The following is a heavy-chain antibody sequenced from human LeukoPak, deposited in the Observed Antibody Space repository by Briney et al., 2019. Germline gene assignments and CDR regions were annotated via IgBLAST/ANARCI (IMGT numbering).Heavy chain of an antibody. J-gene: IGHJ6*02. CDR1: GFTFSSYS. CDR3: ARVSTMVRRAMDV. CDR2: ISSSGSTI. V-gene: IGHV3-48*04. Sequence: GGSLRLFCAASGFTFSSYSMNWVGQAPGKGLECVSYISSSGSTIYYADSLKGRFTISRDNAKNSLYLQMSSLTVDDTAVYYCARVSTMVRRAMDVWGQGTTVTVSS. D-gene: IGHD3-10*01.